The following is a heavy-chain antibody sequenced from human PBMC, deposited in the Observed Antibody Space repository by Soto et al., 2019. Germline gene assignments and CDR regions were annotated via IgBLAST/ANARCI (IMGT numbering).Heavy chain of an antibody. CDR3: ARHSRKNSPPGPFDY. Sequence: PGECLKISCKRSGYSFTSYWISWVRQMPGKGLEWMGIIYPGDSDTRYSPSFQGQVTISADKSISTAYLQWSSLKASDTAMYYCARHSRKNSPPGPFDYWGQGTLVTVSS. CDR1: GYSFTSYW. V-gene: IGHV5-51*01. CDR2: IYPGDSDT. D-gene: IGHD6-13*01. J-gene: IGHJ4*02.